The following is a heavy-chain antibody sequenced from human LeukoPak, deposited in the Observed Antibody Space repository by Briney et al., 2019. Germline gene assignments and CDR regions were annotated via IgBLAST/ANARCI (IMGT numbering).Heavy chain of an antibody. V-gene: IGHV3-15*01. CDR3: TTYNSRDAFDM. CDR2: IKSRDDGGTT. CDR1: GXAVKNTW. Sequence: GGSLRLSCAASGXAVKNTWMSWVRQAPGKGLEWVGRIKSRDDGGTTEFAATVKGRFTISRDDSKNTLSLQMNSLKFEDTAVYYCTTYNSRDAFDMWGRGTMVTVSP. D-gene: IGHD2/OR15-2a*01. J-gene: IGHJ3*02.